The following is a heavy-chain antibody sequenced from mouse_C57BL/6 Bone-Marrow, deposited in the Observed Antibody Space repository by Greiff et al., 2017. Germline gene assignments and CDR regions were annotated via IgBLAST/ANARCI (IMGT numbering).Heavy chain of an antibody. D-gene: IGHD3-3*01. V-gene: IGHV1-64*01. CDR3: ARSLRDYAMDY. Sequence: VKLQQPGAELVKPGASVKLSCKASGYTFTSYWMHWVKQRPGQGLEWIGMIHPNSGSTNYNEKFKSKATLTVDKSSSTAYMQLSSLTSEDSAVYYCARSLRDYAMDYWGQGTSVTVSS. J-gene: IGHJ4*01. CDR2: IHPNSGST. CDR1: GYTFTSYW.